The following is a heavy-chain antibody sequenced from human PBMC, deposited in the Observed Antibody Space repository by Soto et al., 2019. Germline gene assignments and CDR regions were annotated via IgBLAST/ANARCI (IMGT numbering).Heavy chain of an antibody. V-gene: IGHV4-61*01. D-gene: IGHD3-22*01. CDR2: IYYSGST. Sequence: SETLSLTCTVSGGSVSSGSYYWSWIRQPPGKGLEWIGYIYYSGSTNYNPSLKSRVTISVDTSKNQFSLKLSSVTAADTAVYYCAREEYYYDSSGPGVYGMDVWGQGTTVTVS. CDR3: AREEYYYDSSGPGVYGMDV. CDR1: GGSVSSGSYY. J-gene: IGHJ6*02.